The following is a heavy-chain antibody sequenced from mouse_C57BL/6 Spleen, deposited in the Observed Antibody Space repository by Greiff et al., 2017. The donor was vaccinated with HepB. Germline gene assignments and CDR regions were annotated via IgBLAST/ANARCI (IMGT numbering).Heavy chain of an antibody. CDR3: ESTGTGTLAY. CDR2: IYPGDGDI. V-gene: IGHV1-82*01. CDR1: GYAFSSSW. D-gene: IGHD4-1*01. J-gene: IGHJ3*01. Sequence: VQLQQSGPELVKLGASVKISRKASGYAFSSSWMKWVKQRPGKGLEWIGRIYPGDGDINYNGKLKGKATLTADKSSSTAYMQLSCLTSEDYSVYLCESTGTGTLAYWGLGTLVTVST.